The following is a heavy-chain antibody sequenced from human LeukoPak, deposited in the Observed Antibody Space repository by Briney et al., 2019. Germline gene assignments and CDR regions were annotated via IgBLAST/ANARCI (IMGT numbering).Heavy chain of an antibody. CDR1: GYSISSGYY. CDR3: ARLPSPPYSSGWPIRAKIDY. J-gene: IGHJ4*02. CDR2: INHSGST. Sequence: PETLSLTCTVSGYSISSGYYWSWIRQPPGKGLEWIGEINHSGSTNYNPSLKSRVTISVDTSKNQFSLKLSSVTAADTAVYYCARLPSPPYSSGWPIRAKIDYWGQGTLVTVSS. V-gene: IGHV4-38-2*02. D-gene: IGHD6-19*01.